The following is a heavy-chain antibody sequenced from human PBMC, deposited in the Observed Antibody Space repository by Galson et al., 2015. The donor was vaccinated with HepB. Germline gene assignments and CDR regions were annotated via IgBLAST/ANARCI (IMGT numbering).Heavy chain of an antibody. D-gene: IGHD1-14*01. CDR3: AKEIGHGHRGMDV. CDR1: GYTFTNYY. Sequence: SVKVSCKASGYTFTNYYMHWVRQAPGQGLEWMGRINPNSGGTNYAQKFQGRLTMTRDTSISTAYMELSSLRSDDTAVYYCAKEIGHGHRGMDVWGQGTTVTVSS. CDR2: INPNSGGT. J-gene: IGHJ6*02. V-gene: IGHV1-2*06.